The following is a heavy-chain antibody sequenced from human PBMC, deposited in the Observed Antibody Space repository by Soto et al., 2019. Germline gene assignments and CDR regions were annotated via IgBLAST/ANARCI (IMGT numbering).Heavy chain of an antibody. V-gene: IGHV3-23*01. J-gene: IGHJ4*02. CDR3: AKEPMSGSYYLIPHYFDY. D-gene: IGHD3-10*01. CDR1: GFTFSSYA. CDR2: ISGSGGST. Sequence: EVQLLESGGGLVQPGGSLRLSCAASGFTFSSYAMSWVRQAPGKGLEWVSAISGSGGSTYYADSVKGRFTISRDNSKNTLYLQMNSLRAEDTEVYYCAKEPMSGSYYLIPHYFDYWGQGTLVTVSS.